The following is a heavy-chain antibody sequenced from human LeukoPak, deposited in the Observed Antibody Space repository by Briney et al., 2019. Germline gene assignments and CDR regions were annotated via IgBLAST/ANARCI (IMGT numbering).Heavy chain of an antibody. CDR3: ARHQHEWGSGWFDLWGSPRPFDY. Sequence: PSETLSLTCTVSGGSISSSSYYWGWIRQPPGKGLEWFGNIYYSGSTYYNPSLKSRVTISVDTSKNQFSLKLSSVTAADTAVYYCARHQHEWGSGWFDLWGSPRPFDYWGQGTLVTVSS. CDR1: GGSISSSSYY. D-gene: IGHD6-19*01. CDR2: IYYSGST. J-gene: IGHJ4*02. V-gene: IGHV4-39*01.